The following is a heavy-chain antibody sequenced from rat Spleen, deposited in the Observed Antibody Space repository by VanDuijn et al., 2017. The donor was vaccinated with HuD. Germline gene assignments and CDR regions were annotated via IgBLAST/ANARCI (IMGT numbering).Heavy chain of an antibody. J-gene: IGHJ2*01. Sequence: EVQLVESGGGLVQPGRSLKLSCAASGFSFSKFGMAWVRQAPTKGLEWVASISYEGSSTYHGDSVKGRLTISRDNAKSTLYLQMNSLRSEDTATYYCSREGLYGNFFDYCGQGVMVIVSS. D-gene: IGHD1-11*01. CDR3: SREGLYGNFFDY. CDR1: GFSFSKFG. CDR2: ISYEGSST. V-gene: IGHV5-22*01.